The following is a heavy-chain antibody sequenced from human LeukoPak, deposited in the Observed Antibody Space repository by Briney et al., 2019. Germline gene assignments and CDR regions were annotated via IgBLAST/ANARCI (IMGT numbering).Heavy chain of an antibody. J-gene: IGHJ3*02. D-gene: IGHD3-16*01. CDR2: IYPGDSDT. V-gene: IGHV5-51*01. Sequence: GESLKISCKGSGYRFTSYWIGWVRQMPGKGLEWMGIIYPGDSDTRYSPSFQGQVTISADKSISTAYLQWSSLKASDTAMYYCARLGGGLIASPALDAFDIWGQGTMVTVSS. CDR3: ARLGGGLIASPALDAFDI. CDR1: GYRFTSYW.